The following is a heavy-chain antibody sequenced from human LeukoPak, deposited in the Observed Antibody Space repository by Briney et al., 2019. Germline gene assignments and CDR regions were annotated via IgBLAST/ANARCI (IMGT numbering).Heavy chain of an antibody. D-gene: IGHD5-18*01. CDR1: GGTFSSYA. V-gene: IGHV1-69*13. Sequence: SVKVSCKASGGTFSSYAISWVRQAPGQGLEWMGGIIPIFGTANYAQKFQGRVTITADESTSTAYMELSSLRSEDTAVYYCARGVGRDTAMVTPYYYMDVWGKGTTVTVSS. CDR2: IIPIFGTA. CDR3: ARGVGRDTAMVTPYYYMDV. J-gene: IGHJ6*03.